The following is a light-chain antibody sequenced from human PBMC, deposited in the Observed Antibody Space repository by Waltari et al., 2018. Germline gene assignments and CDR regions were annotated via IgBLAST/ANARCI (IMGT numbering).Light chain of an antibody. V-gene: IGKV1-39*01. CDR1: QSINTN. J-gene: IGKJ1*01. Sequence: DIQMTQSPSPRSPSVGARVIITCRASQSINTNLNWYQQKPGKAPKLLIYVASSLQSGVPSRFSGTGSGTDFTLTINSLQPEDFATYYCQQSYSTWTFGQGTKVEIK. CDR3: QQSYSTWT. CDR2: VAS.